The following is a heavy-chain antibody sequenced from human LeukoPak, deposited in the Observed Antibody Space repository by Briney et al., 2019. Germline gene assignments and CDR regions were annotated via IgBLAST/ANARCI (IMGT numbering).Heavy chain of an antibody. CDR1: GFTFSSYE. CDR2: ISSSAIYT. CDR3: AREYCSSTSCSLVDF. V-gene: IGHV3-48*03. Sequence: GGSLRLPCAASGFTFSSYEMIWVRQAPGKGLEWVSHISSSAIYTYYADSVKGRFTISRDNAKNLLYLQMNSLRAEDTAVYYCAREYCSSTSCSLVDFWGQGTLVTVSS. J-gene: IGHJ4*02. D-gene: IGHD2-2*01.